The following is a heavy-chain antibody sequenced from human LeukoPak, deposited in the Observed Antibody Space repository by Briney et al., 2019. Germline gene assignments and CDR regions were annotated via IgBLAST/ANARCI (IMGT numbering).Heavy chain of an antibody. Sequence: SETLSLTCTVSGDSISSGDYYWSWIRQPAGKGLEWIGRISSSGSTNYSPSLKSRVTLSVDTSKNQFSLRLSSVTAADTAVYYCARRTFGGVIAYWGQGTLVTVSS. CDR3: ARRTFGGVIAY. CDR1: GDSISSGDYY. V-gene: IGHV4-61*02. CDR2: ISSSGST. J-gene: IGHJ4*02. D-gene: IGHD3-16*02.